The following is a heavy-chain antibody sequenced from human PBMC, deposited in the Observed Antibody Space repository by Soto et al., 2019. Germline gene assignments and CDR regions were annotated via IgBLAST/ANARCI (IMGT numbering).Heavy chain of an antibody. V-gene: IGHV3-23*01. CDR1: GFTFSSYA. CDR3: AKEPPGLMFGEYYFDY. D-gene: IGHD3-10*02. CDR2: ISGSGGST. J-gene: IGHJ4*02. Sequence: PGGSLRLACAASGFTFSSYAMSWVRQAPGKGLEWVSAISGSGGSTYYADSVKGRFTISRDNSKNTLYLQMNSLRAEDTAVYYCAKEPPGLMFGEYYFDYWGQGTLVTVSS.